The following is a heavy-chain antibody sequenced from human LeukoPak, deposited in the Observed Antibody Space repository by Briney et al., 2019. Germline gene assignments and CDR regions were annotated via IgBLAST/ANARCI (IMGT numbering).Heavy chain of an antibody. J-gene: IGHJ4*02. D-gene: IGHD6-13*01. CDR1: GFTFSSYA. V-gene: IGHV3-23*01. CDR3: AKPLSAASGTDFHY. Sequence: GGSLRLSCAASGFTFSSYAMSWVRQAPGKGLDWVSAISSSGTTTYYADSVKGRFTISRDISKNTLYLQMNSLRAEDTAVYYCAKPLSAASGTDFHYWGQGTLVTVSS. CDR2: ISSSGTTT.